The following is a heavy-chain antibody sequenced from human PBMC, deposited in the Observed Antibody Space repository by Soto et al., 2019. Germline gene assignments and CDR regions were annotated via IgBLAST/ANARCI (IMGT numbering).Heavy chain of an antibody. V-gene: IGHV4-34*01. J-gene: IGHJ5*02. CDR3: ARADYIWGSMFRLYDP. D-gene: IGHD3-16*01. Sequence: KASETLSLTCAVYGGSFSGYYWSWIRQPPGKGLEWIGEINHSGSTNYNPSLKSRVTISVDTSKNQFSLKLSSVTAAGTAVYYCARADYIWGSMFRLYDPWGQGTLVTVSS. CDR2: INHSGST. CDR1: GGSFSGYY.